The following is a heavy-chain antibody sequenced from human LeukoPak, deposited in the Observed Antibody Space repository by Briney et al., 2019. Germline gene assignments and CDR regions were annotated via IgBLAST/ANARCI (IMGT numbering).Heavy chain of an antibody. CDR3: AKESTVTPGNVNWFDP. V-gene: IGHV3-23*01. CDR1: GFTFSSYG. J-gene: IGHJ5*02. CDR2: ISGSGGST. D-gene: IGHD4-17*01. Sequence: GGTLRLSCAASGFTFSSYGMSWVCQAPGKGLEWVSAISGSGGSTYYADSVKGRFTISRDNSKNTLYLQMNSLRAEDTAVYYCAKESTVTPGNVNWFDPWGQGTLVTVSS.